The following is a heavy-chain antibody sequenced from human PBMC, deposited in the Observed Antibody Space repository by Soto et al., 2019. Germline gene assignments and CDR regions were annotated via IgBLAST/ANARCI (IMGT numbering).Heavy chain of an antibody. J-gene: IGHJ4*02. D-gene: IGHD4-4*01. CDR1: GGTFSSYA. V-gene: IGHV1-69*06. CDR3: ARSAYDYSNYGLDY. Sequence: ASVKVSCKASGGTFSSYAISWVRQAPGQGLEWMGGIIPIFGTANYAQKFQGRVTITADKSTSTAYMELSSLRSEDTAVYYCARSAYDYSNYGLDYWGQGTLVTVSS. CDR2: IIPIFGTA.